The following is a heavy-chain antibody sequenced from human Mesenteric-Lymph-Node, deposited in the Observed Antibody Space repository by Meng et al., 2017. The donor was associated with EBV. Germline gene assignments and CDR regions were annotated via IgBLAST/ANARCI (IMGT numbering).Heavy chain of an antibody. V-gene: IGHV4-39*01. D-gene: IGHD2-15*01. CDR2: IYYRGST. J-gene: IGHJ4*02. CDR1: GGSIISSHYY. Sequence: QQHPGAGPGLVETPAPPPSTSSVSGGSIISSHYYWGWVRHPPGKGLLWIGTIYYRGSTSYNPSLKSRVTISVDTSKNQFSVNLSSVTAADTAVYYCARQVAATFSGLAFDSWGQRTLVTVSS. CDR3: ARQVAATFSGLAFDS.